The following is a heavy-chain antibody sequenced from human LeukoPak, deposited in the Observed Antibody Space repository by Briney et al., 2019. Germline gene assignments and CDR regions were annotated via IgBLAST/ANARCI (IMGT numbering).Heavy chain of an antibody. CDR2: IYHNGRT. V-gene: IGHV4-38-2*02. Sequence: PSETLSLTCTVSGYSISSGYDWGWIRQPPGKGLEWIGSIYHNGRTCYNPSLKSRVTISVDTSDNQVSLKLSSVTAADTAVYYCARQKDDIVVVPAAVDYWGQGTLVTVSS. J-gene: IGHJ4*02. CDR3: ARQKDDIVVVPAAVDY. CDR1: GYSISSGYD. D-gene: IGHD2-2*01.